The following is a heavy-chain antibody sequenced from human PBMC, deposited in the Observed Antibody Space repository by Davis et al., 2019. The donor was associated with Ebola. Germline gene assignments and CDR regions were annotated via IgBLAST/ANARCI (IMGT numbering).Heavy chain of an antibody. CDR2: IYHSGST. CDR1: GGSISSYY. Sequence: PSETLSLTCTVSGGSISSYYWSWIRQPPGKGLEWIGEIYHSGSTNYNPSLKSRVTISVDKSKNQFSLKLSSVTAADTAVYYCARWITGIAARPNWFDPWGQGTLVTVSS. D-gene: IGHD6-6*01. V-gene: IGHV4-59*12. CDR3: ARWITGIAARPNWFDP. J-gene: IGHJ5*02.